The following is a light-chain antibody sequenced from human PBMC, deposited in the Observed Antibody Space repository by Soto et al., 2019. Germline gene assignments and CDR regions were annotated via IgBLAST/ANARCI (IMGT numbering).Light chain of an antibody. V-gene: IGKV3-20*01. CDR1: QRVSRN. J-gene: IGKJ1*01. CDR2: GAS. CDR3: QQYGSSPRT. Sequence: EILMTPSPATLSVSPVERATLSCRASQRVSRNLAWYQQKPGQAPRLLIYGASGRATGIPDRFSVSGSGTDFTLTISSVEPEDFAVYYCQQYGSSPRTFGHGTKVDIK.